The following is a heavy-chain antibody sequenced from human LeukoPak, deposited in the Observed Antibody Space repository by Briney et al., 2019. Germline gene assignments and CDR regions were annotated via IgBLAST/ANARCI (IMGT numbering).Heavy chain of an antibody. V-gene: IGHV3-30*18. CDR1: GFTFSSYG. Sequence: GGSLRLSCAASGFTFSSYGMHWVRQAPGKGLEWVAVISYDGSNKYYADSVKGRFTISRDNSKSTLYLQMNSLRAEDTAVYYCAKSSGYGSGSCPDYWGQGTLVTVSS. D-gene: IGHD3-10*01. J-gene: IGHJ4*02. CDR3: AKSSGYGSGSCPDY. CDR2: ISYDGSNK.